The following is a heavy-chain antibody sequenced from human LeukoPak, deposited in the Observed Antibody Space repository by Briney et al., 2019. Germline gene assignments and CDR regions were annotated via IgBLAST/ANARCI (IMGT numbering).Heavy chain of an antibody. CDR3: ARRYCSTTNCHTFDY. D-gene: IGHD2-2*01. CDR2: ISGSGGST. V-gene: IGHV3-23*01. Sequence: PGGSLRLSCAASGFTFSSYAMSWVRQAPGKGLEWVSAISGSGGSTYYADSVKGRFTISRDNSKNTLYLQMNSLRAEDTAVYFCARRYCSTTNCHTFDYWGQGTLVTVSS. J-gene: IGHJ4*02. CDR1: GFTFSSYA.